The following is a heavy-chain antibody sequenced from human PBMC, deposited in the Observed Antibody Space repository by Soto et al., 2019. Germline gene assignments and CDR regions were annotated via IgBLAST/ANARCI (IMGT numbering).Heavy chain of an antibody. CDR1: GYTFTGYA. V-gene: IGHV1-3*05. CDR3: ARAVAVPADCDY. Sequence: QVQLVQSGAEEKKPGASVKVSCKASGYTFTGYAVHWVRQATGQRLEWMGWINAVNGKTKYSQEFQGRVTITRDTSASTAYMDLSSVSSEDTAVYFCARAVAVPADCDYWGQGTLVTVSS. CDR2: INAVNGKT. D-gene: IGHD6-19*01. J-gene: IGHJ4*02.